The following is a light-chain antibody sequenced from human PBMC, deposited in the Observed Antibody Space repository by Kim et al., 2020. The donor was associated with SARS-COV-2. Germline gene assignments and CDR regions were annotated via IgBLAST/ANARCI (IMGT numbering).Light chain of an antibody. V-gene: IGKV3-15*01. J-gene: IGKJ1*01. Sequence: SQGKSAPLPCTASQSVIIDLAWYQQKPGQAPRLLIYGASTRATGIPARFSGTGSGTEFTLPISSLQSGDFAVYYCQHYNSGPPLTFGQGTKVDIK. CDR3: QHYNSGPPLT. CDR1: QSVIID. CDR2: GAS.